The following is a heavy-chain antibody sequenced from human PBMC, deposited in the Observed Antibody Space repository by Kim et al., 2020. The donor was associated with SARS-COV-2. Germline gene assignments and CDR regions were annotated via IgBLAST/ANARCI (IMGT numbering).Heavy chain of an antibody. V-gene: IGHV3-7*01. Sequence: GGSLRLSCAASGFTFSAHWMSWVRLVPGKGLEWVANINQDGSAKYYVDSVKGRFIISRDNAENSLYLQMNSLRAEDTALYYCARLVPYSVDFWGQGTLVT. D-gene: IGHD2-21*01. J-gene: IGHJ4*02. CDR3: ARLVPYSVDF. CDR2: INQDGSAK. CDR1: GFTFSAHW.